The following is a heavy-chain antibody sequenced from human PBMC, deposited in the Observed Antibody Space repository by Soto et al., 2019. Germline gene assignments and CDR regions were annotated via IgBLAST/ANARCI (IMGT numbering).Heavy chain of an antibody. CDR1: GYTFTSYY. J-gene: IGHJ5*02. CDR2: INPSGGST. V-gene: IGHV1-46*01. Sequence: ASVKVSCKASGYTFTSYYMHWVRQAPGQGLEWMGIINPSGGSTSYAQKFQGRVTMTRDTSTSTVYMELSSLRSEDTAVYYCARDPLAVAEAGPPEGWFDPWGQGTLVTVSS. CDR3: ARDPLAVAEAGPPEGWFDP. D-gene: IGHD6-13*01.